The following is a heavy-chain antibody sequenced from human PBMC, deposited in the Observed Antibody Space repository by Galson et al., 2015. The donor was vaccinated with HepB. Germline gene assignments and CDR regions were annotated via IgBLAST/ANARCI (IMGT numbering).Heavy chain of an antibody. J-gene: IGHJ3*02. D-gene: IGHD1-26*01. CDR3: ARHRQSGRGVFDI. Sequence: SETLSLTCTVSGDSISIYYWSWIRQPPGKGLEWIGYIHSNGNTASNPSLESRTSLSIGTTKNQFSLKLKSVTAADTAVYYWARHRQSGRGVFDIWGLGTMVTVSA. CDR1: GDSISIYY. CDR2: IHSNGNT. V-gene: IGHV4-59*08.